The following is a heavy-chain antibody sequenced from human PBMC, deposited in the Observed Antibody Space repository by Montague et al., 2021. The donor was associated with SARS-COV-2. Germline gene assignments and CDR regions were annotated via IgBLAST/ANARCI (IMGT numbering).Heavy chain of an antibody. V-gene: IGHV4-31*03. J-gene: IGHJ3*02. CDR1: GGSISSGGYY. D-gene: IGHD3-22*01. CDR2: IYYSGST. Sequence: TLSLTCTVSGGSISSGGYYWSWIRQHPGKGLEWIGYIYYSGSTHYNPSLKGRVTISVDTSKNQFSLKLSSVTAADTAVYYCARVQGITMIVVVIGAFDIWGQGTMVTVSS. CDR3: ARVQGITMIVVVIGAFDI.